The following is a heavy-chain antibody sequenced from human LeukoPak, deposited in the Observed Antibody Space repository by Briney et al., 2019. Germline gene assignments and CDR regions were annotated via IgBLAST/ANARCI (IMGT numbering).Heavy chain of an antibody. J-gene: IGHJ4*02. CDR2: INPDSGGT. CDR3: ARGPTHGDDY. Sequence: ASVKVSCKASGYTFTSYYMHWVRQAPGQGLEWMGWINPDSGGTNFAQKFQGRVTMTRDTSISTAYMELSSLRSDDTAVYYCARGPTHGDDYWGQGTLVTVSS. V-gene: IGHV1-2*02. D-gene: IGHD7-27*01. CDR1: GYTFTSYY.